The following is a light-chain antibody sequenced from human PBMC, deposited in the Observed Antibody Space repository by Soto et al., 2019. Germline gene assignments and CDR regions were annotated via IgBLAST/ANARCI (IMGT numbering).Light chain of an antibody. J-gene: IGKJ2*01. CDR2: DAY. CDR3: QQRSNWPPYT. Sequence: EIVLTQSPATLSLSPGERATLSCRASQSVSSYLVWYQQKPGQAPRILIYDAYNRATGIPARFSGSGSGTDFTLTISSLEPEDFAVYYCQQRSNWPPYTFGQGTKLEIK. V-gene: IGKV3-11*01. CDR1: QSVSSY.